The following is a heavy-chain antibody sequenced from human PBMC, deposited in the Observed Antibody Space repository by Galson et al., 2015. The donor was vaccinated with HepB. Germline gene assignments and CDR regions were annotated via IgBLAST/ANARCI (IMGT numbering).Heavy chain of an antibody. V-gene: IGHV1-18*01. Sequence: SVKVSCKASGYTFTSYGISWVRQAPGQGLEWMGWISAYNGNTNYAQKLQGRVTMTTDTSTSTAYMELRSLRSDDTAVYYCAREEDDYGDYVPFGYGMDVWGQGTTVTVSS. CDR2: ISAYNGNT. J-gene: IGHJ6*02. D-gene: IGHD4-17*01. CDR3: AREEDDYGDYVPFGYGMDV. CDR1: GYTFTSYG.